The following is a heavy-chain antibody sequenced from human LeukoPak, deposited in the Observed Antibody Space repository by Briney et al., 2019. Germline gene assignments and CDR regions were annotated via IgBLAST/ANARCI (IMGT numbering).Heavy chain of an antibody. J-gene: IGHJ4*02. Sequence: GGSLRLSCTASTTYWMSWVRQAPGKGLEWVAGISDSGGRTNYADSVKGRFTISRDNPKNTLYLQMNSLRAEDTAVYFCAKRGVVIRVILVGFHKEAYYFDSWGQGALVTVSS. CDR1: TTYW. V-gene: IGHV3-23*01. D-gene: IGHD3-22*01. CDR3: AKRGVVIRVILVGFHKEAYYFDS. CDR2: ISDSGGRT.